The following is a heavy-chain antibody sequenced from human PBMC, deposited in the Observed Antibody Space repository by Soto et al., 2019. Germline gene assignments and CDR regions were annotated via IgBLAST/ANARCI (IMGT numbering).Heavy chain of an antibody. V-gene: IGHV1-69*13. CDR3: ARDGAPEYYYDKKGYPGWSDP. CDR1: GYTFTSYA. CDR2: IIPIFGTA. D-gene: IGHD3-22*01. J-gene: IGHJ5*02. Sequence: SVKVSCKASGYTFTSYAMHWVRQAPGQGLEWMGGIIPIFGTANYAQKFQGRVTITADESTSTAYMELSSLRSEDTAVYYCARDGAPEYYYDKKGYPGWSDPCRQGTLVTVSS.